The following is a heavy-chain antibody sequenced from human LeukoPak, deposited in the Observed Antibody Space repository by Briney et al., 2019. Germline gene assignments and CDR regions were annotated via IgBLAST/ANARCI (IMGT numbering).Heavy chain of an antibody. CDR2: FYPGDSDT. V-gene: IGHV5-51*01. Sequence: GESLKISCKGSGYTFTTYWIAWVRQMPGKGLEWMGIFYPGDSDTRYSPSFQGQVTISADKSISTAYLQWGSLEASDTAVYYCATLSGNTYYNYWGQGTLVTVSS. J-gene: IGHJ4*02. CDR3: ATLSGNTYYNY. D-gene: IGHD3-10*01. CDR1: GYTFTTYW.